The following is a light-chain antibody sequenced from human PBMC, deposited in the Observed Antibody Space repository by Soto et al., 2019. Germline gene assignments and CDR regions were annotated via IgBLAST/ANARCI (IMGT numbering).Light chain of an antibody. CDR2: EVI. J-gene: IGLJ3*02. CDR3: SSYTSSSTLV. CDR1: DSDVGGYNY. Sequence: SALTQPASVSGSPGQSITISCTGTDSDVGGYNYVSWYQQHPGKAPKLMIYEVINRPSGVSNRFSGSKSANTASLTISGLQAEDEADYYCSSYTSSSTLVFGGGTQLTVL. V-gene: IGLV2-14*03.